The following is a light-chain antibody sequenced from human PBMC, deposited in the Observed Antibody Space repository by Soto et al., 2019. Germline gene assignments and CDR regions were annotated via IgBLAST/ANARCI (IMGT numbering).Light chain of an antibody. CDR3: QQYNSSPWT. CDR1: QIISEW. J-gene: IGKJ1*01. V-gene: IGKV1-5*01. CDR2: DAS. Sequence: DIQMTQSPPTLSASLGDRVTITCRAGQIISEWLAWYQQKPGKAPEVLIYDASNLESGDPSRFSGSGSGTEFTITISSLQPEDSATYSCQQYNSSPWTFGQGSKVDI.